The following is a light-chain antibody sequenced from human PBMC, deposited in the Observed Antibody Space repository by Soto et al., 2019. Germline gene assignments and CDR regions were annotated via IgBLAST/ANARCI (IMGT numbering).Light chain of an antibody. J-gene: IGLJ3*02. CDR3: SSYAGTNNLV. CDR2: EVS. Sequence: QSVLTQPPSASGSPXXXXTISCTGTSSDVGGYNYVSWYQQYPGKAPKIMIYEVSERPSGVPVRFSGSKSGNTASLTVSGLQAEDEADYYCSSYAGTNNLVFGGGTKLTVL. V-gene: IGLV2-8*01. CDR1: SSDVGGYNY.